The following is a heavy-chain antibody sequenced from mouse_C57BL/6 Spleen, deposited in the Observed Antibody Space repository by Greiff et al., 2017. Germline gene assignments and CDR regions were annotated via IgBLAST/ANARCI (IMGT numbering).Heavy chain of an antibody. J-gene: IGHJ2*01. Sequence: VKLMESGAELVKPGASVKMSCKASGYTFTTYPIEWMKQNHGKSLEWIGNFHPYNDDTKYNEKFKGKATLTVEKSSSTVYLELSRLTSDDSAVYYCAREGDYYGSLDYWGQGTTLTVSS. V-gene: IGHV1-47*01. CDR3: AREGDYYGSLDY. CDR1: GYTFTTYP. D-gene: IGHD1-1*01. CDR2: FHPYNDDT.